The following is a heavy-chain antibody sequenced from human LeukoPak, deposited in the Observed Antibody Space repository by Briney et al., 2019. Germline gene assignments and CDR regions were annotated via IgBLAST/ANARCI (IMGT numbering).Heavy chain of an antibody. J-gene: IGHJ6*03. Sequence: SETLSLTCAVYGGSFSGYYWSWIRQPPGKGLGWIGEINHSGSTNYNPSLKSRVTISVDTSKNQFSLKLSSVTAADTAVYYCARARWGSGYYYVKGNMDVWGKGTTVTVSS. CDR2: INHSGST. CDR3: ARARWGSGYYYVKGNMDV. CDR1: GGSFSGYY. D-gene: IGHD3-22*01. V-gene: IGHV4-34*01.